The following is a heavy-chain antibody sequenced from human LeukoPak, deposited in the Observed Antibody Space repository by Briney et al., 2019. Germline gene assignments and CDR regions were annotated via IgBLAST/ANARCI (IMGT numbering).Heavy chain of an antibody. V-gene: IGHV3-73*01. CDR3: TVGGRDDY. Sequence: GGSLKLSCAASGFTFSSSAMHWVRQASGKGLEWVGRIRSKANSYATAYAASVKGRFTISRDDSKNTAYLQMNSLKTEDTAVYYCTVGGRDDYWGQGTLVTVSS. CDR2: IRSKANSYAT. CDR1: GFTFSSSA. D-gene: IGHD1-26*01. J-gene: IGHJ4*02.